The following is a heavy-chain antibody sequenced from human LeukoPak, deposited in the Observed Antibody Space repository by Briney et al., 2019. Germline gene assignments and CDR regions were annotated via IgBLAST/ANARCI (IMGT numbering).Heavy chain of an antibody. CDR1: GFTFSNAW. CDR2: IKSKTDGGTT. V-gene: IGHV3-15*01. J-gene: IGHJ4*02. CDR3: TTGRYCSGGSCYGDY. D-gene: IGHD2-15*01. Sequence: GGSLRLSCAASGFTFSNAWMSWVRQAPGKGLESVGRIKSKTDGGTTDYAAPVKGRFTISRDDSKNTLYLQMNSLKTEDTAVYYCTTGRYCSGGSCYGDYWGQGTLVTVSS.